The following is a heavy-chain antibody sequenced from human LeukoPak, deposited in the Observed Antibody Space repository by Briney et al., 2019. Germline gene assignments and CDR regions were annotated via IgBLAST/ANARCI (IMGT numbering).Heavy chain of an antibody. V-gene: IGHV1-8*03. CDR2: MNPNSGNT. D-gene: IGHD3-10*01. CDR1: GGTFTSYD. J-gene: IGHJ4*02. Sequence: ASVKVSCKASGGTFTSYDINWVRQATGRGLEWMGWMNPNSGNTGYAQKFQGRVTITRNTSISTAYMELSSLRSEDTAVYYCARVRGSGSSYYFDYWGQGTLVTVSS. CDR3: ARVRGSGSSYYFDY.